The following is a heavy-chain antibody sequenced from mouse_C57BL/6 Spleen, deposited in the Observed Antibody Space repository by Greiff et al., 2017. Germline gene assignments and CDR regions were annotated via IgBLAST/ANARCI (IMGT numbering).Heavy chain of an antibody. D-gene: IGHD1-1*01. CDR1: GYSFTGYY. J-gene: IGHJ1*03. Sequence: VQLQQSGPELVKPGASVKISCKASGYSFTGYYMNWVKQSPEKSLEWIGEINPSTGGTTYNQKFKAKATLTVDKSSSTAYMQLKSLTSEDSAVYYCARPYYYGSSWYFDVWGTGTTVTVSS. V-gene: IGHV1-42*01. CDR2: INPSTGGT. CDR3: ARPYYYGSSWYFDV.